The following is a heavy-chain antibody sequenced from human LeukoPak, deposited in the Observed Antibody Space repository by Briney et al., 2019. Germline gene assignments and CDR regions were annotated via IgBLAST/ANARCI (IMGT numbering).Heavy chain of an antibody. CDR2: IIPIFGIA. J-gene: IGHJ4*02. CDR3: ARIDTEDY. Sequence: ASVKVSCKASGGTFSSYAISWVRQAPGQGLEWMGGIIPIFGIANYAQKFQGRVTMTRNTSISTAYMELSSLRSEDTAVYYCARIDTEDYWGQGTLVPVSS. D-gene: IGHD3-9*01. CDR1: GGTFSSYA. V-gene: IGHV1-69*10.